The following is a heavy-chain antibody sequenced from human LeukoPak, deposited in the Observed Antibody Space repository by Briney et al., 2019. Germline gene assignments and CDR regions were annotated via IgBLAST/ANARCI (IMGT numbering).Heavy chain of an antibody. V-gene: IGHV3-49*03. CDR2: IRRKAYGGIT. D-gene: IGHD2-15*01. Sequence: PGRSLRLSCTASGLNFGDYAMSWFLQATGKGLDCEGFIRRKAYGGITEYAESVKGRFTISRDDYKSIAYLQMNSLKNEDTAVYYCTSSGGNWAFDIWGQGTMVTVSS. CDR3: TSSGGNWAFDI. J-gene: IGHJ3*02. CDR1: GLNFGDYA.